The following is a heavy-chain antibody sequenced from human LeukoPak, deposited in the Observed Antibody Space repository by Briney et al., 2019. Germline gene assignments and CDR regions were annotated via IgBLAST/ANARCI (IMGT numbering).Heavy chain of an antibody. Sequence: ASVKVSCKVSGYTLTELSMHWVRQAPGKGLEWMGGFDPEDGETIYAQKFQGRVTMTEDTSTDTAYMELSSLRSEDTAVYYCATAQRYDDDSSGGFDLWCRGTLVTVSS. J-gene: IGHJ2*01. CDR1: GYTLTELS. D-gene: IGHD3-22*01. V-gene: IGHV1-24*01. CDR2: FDPEDGET. CDR3: ATAQRYDDDSSGGFDL.